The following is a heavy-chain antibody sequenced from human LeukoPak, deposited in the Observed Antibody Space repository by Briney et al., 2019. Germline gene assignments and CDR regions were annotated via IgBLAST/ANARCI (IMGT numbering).Heavy chain of an antibody. CDR1: GYSFASYW. D-gene: IGHD6-19*01. J-gene: IGHJ4*02. CDR3: ARQDGSAYYYFDY. CDR2: IYPGDSDT. Sequence: GESLKISCKGSGYSFASYWIGWVRLMPGQGLEWMGIIYPGDSDTKYSPSFQGRVTISADKSINNAYLQWSSLKASDTAIYYCARQDGSAYYYFDYWGQGTLVTVSS. V-gene: IGHV5-51*01.